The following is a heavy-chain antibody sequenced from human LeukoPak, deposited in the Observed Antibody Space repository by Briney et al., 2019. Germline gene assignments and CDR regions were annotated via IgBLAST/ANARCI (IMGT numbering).Heavy chain of an antibody. CDR2: ISGSGGST. CDR1: GFTFSSYG. J-gene: IGHJ4*02. D-gene: IGHD3-10*01. V-gene: IGHV3-23*01. Sequence: PGGSLRLSCAASGFTFSSYGMSWVRQAPGKGLEWVSAISGSGGSTYYADSVKGRFTISRDNSKNTLYLQMNSLRAEDTAVYYCAKAIMVRGVVKSGLIDYWGQGTLVTVSS. CDR3: AKAIMVRGVVKSGLIDY.